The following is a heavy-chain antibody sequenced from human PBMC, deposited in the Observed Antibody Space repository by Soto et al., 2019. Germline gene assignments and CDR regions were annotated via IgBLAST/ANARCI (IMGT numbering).Heavy chain of an antibody. CDR3: ARGRSDYDDSSGYYWPRGKHSDY. J-gene: IGHJ4*02. V-gene: IGHV4-59*01. D-gene: IGHD3-22*01. CDR1: GGSISNYY. CDR2: IYYSGST. Sequence: SETLSLTCTVSGGSISNYYWRCIRQPPGKGLEGIGYIYYSGSTNYNPSLKSRVTISVDTSKNQFSLKLSSVTAADTAVYYCARGRSDYDDSSGYYWPRGKHSDYWGQGTRVTVSS.